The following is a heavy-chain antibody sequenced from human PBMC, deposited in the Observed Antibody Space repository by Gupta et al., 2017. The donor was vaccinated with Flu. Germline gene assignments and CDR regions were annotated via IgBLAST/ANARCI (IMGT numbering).Heavy chain of an antibody. CDR2: IYYSGST. D-gene: IGHD6-13*01. J-gene: IGHJ4*02. CDR1: GGPISSYY. CDR3: ARGGTTIAAAVRVDY. V-gene: IGHV4-59*01. Sequence: QVQLQESGPGLVKPSETLSLTCTVSGGPISSYYWSWFRQPPGKGLEWIGYIYYSGSTNYNPSLKSRVTISVDTSKNQFSLKLSSVTAADTAVYYCARGGTTIAAAVRVDYWGQGTLVTVSS.